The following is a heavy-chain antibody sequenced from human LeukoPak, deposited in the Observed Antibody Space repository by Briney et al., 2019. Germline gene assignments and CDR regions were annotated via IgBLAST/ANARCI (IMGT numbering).Heavy chain of an antibody. CDR3: ARAGESHYYYYMDV. J-gene: IGHJ6*03. Sequence: GESLRLAWAGAGFTFSSYGMHWLRQAPGKGLEWVAVIWYDGSNKYYADSVKGRFTISRDNSKNTLYLQMNSLRAEDTAVYYCARAGESHYYYYMDVWGKGTTVTVSS. V-gene: IGHV3-33*01. CDR2: IWYDGSNK. CDR1: GFTFSSYG.